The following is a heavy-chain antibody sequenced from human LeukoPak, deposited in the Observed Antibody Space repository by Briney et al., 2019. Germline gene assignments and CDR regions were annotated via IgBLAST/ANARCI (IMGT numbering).Heavy chain of an antibody. Sequence: ASVKVSCKASGYTFTSYGISWVRQAPGQGLEWMGWISAYNGNTNYVQKLQGRVTMTTDTSTSTAYMELRSLRSDDTAVYYCARDASKRYYDFWSGYLPHDYWGQGTLVTVSS. J-gene: IGHJ4*02. CDR2: ISAYNGNT. V-gene: IGHV1-18*01. D-gene: IGHD3-3*01. CDR1: GYTFTSYG. CDR3: ARDASKRYYDFWSGYLPHDY.